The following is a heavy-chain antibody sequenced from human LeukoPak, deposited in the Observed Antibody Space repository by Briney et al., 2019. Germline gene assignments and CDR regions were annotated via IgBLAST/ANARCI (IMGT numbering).Heavy chain of an antibody. V-gene: IGHV3-11*01. D-gene: IGHD3-22*01. J-gene: IGHJ5*02. CDR2: ISTSGSTI. Sequence: GGSLRLSCAASGFTFSDYYMSWIRQAPGKGLEWVSYISTSGSTIYYADSVKGRFTISRDNAKNSLYLQMNSLRAEDTAVYYCARDGTREEDYYYDSSGYVWFDPWGQGTLVTVSS. CDR1: GFTFSDYY. CDR3: ARDGTREEDYYYDSSGYVWFDP.